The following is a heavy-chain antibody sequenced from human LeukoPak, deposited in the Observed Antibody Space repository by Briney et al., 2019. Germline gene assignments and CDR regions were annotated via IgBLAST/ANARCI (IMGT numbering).Heavy chain of an antibody. J-gene: IGHJ6*03. V-gene: IGHV1-8*01. D-gene: IGHD5-18*01. Sequence: ASVKVSCKASRYTFTSYDINWVRQAPGQGLEWMGWMNPNSSNTGYAQKFQGRVTMTRNTSISTAYMELSSLRSEDTAVYYCARAPPGGSRYGEDYYYYMDVWGKGTTVTVSS. CDR3: ARAPPGGSRYGEDYYYYMDV. CDR2: MNPNSSNT. CDR1: RYTFTSYD.